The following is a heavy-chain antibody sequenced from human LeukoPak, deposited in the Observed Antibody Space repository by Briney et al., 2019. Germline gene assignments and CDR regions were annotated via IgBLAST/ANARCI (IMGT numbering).Heavy chain of an antibody. D-gene: IGHD3-9*01. CDR2: IDYDSSHI. Sequence: GGSLRLSCAASGFTFSNSAMNWVRQVPGKGLEWVSSIDYDSSHIYYAASVRGRLTISRDNARNSVYLQMNSLRVEDTAVYYCARDPLRYLRVGHYDYWGQGTLVAVSS. V-gene: IGHV3-21*01. J-gene: IGHJ4*02. CDR3: ARDPLRYLRVGHYDY. CDR1: GFTFSNSA.